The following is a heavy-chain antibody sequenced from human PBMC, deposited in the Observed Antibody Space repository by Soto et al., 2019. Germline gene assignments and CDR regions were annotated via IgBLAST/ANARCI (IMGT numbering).Heavy chain of an antibody. D-gene: IGHD3-16*02. CDR2: IYYSGST. V-gene: IGHV4-59*01. CDR3: AREVSLSSSYFDY. Sequence: QVQLQESGPGLVKPSETLSLTCTVSGGSISSYYWSWIRQPPGKGLEWIGYIYYSGSTNYNPSLKSRVTISVDTSKNQFSLKLSSVTAADTAVYYCAREVSLSSSYFDYWGQGTLVTVSS. J-gene: IGHJ4*02. CDR1: GGSISSYY.